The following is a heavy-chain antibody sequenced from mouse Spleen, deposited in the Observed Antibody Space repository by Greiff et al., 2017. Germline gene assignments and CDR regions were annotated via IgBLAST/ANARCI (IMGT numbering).Heavy chain of an antibody. CDR3: ALHYCGYFDY. D-gene: IGHD1-2*01. J-gene: IGHJ2*01. CDR2: ISYSGST. V-gene: IGHV3-2*02. Sequence: VQLQESGPGLVKPSQSLSLTCTVTGYSITSDYAWNWIRQFPGNKLEWMGYISYSGSTSYNPSLKSRISITRDTSKNQFFLQLNSVTTEDTATCYCALHYCGYFDYWGQGTTLTVSS. CDR1: GYSITSDYA.